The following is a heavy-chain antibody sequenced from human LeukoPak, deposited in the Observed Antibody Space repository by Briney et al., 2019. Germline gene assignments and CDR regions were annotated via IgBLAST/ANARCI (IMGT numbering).Heavy chain of an antibody. CDR2: INHSGST. Sequence: PSETLSLTCAVYGGSFSGYYWSWIRQPPGKGLEWIGEINHSGSTNYNPSLKSRVTISVDTSKNQFSLKLSSVTAADTAVYYCAREKWELLRYFDYWGQGTLVTVSS. CDR3: AREKWELLRYFDY. J-gene: IGHJ4*02. D-gene: IGHD1-26*01. V-gene: IGHV4-34*01. CDR1: GGSFSGYY.